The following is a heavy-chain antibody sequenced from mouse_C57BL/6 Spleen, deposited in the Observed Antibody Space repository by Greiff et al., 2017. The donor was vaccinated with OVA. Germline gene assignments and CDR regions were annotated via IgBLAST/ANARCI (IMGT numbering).Heavy chain of an antibody. CDR3: AKKDGYYYAMDY. CDR1: GFSLTSYG. J-gene: IGHJ4*01. V-gene: IGHV2-5*01. Sequence: VKLVESGPGLVQPSQSLSITCTVSGFSLTSYGVHWVRQSPGKGLEWLGVIWRGGSTDYNAAFMSRLSITKDNSKSQVFFKMNSLQADDTAIYYCAKKDGYYYAMDYWGQGTSVTVSS. D-gene: IGHD2-3*01. CDR2: IWRGGST.